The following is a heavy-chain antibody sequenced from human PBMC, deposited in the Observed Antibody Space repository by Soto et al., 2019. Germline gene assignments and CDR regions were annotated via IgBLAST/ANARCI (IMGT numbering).Heavy chain of an antibody. V-gene: IGHV3-33*01. CDR1: GFTFSSYG. J-gene: IGHJ4*02. CDR3: ARAIAAAGTALDY. Sequence: ESGGGVVQPGRSLRLSCAASGFTFSSYGMHWVRQAPGKGLEWVAVIWYDGSNKYYADSVKGRFTISRDNSKNTLYLQMNSLRAEDTAVYYCARAIAAAGTALDYWGQGTLVTVSS. CDR2: IWYDGSNK. D-gene: IGHD6-13*01.